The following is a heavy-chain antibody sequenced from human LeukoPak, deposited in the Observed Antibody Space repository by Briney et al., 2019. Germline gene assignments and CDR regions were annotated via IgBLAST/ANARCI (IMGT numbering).Heavy chain of an antibody. CDR1: GGTFSSYA. V-gene: IGHV1-69*13. D-gene: IGHD5-18*01. CDR2: TIPIFGTA. J-gene: IGHJ4*02. Sequence: SVKVSCKASGGTFSSYAISWVRQAPGQGLEWMGGTIPIFGTANYAQKFQGRVTITADESTSTAYMELSSLRSEDTAVYYCARDPRADTAMAFDYWGQGTLVTVSS. CDR3: ARDPRADTAMAFDY.